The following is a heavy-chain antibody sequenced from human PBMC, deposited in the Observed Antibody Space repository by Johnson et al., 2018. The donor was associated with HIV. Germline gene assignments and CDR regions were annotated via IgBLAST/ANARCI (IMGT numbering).Heavy chain of an antibody. J-gene: IGHJ3*02. D-gene: IGHD3-22*01. CDR1: GFTFDDYA. CDR3: ARPVVADYRGAFDI. Sequence: VQLVESGGGLVQPGRSLRLSCAASGFTFDDYALHWIRQAPGKGLEWVSGISWNGANRGYADSVKGRFTISRDDAKNSLYLQMNSLRAEDTAVYYCARPVVADYRGAFDIWGQGTMVTVSS. V-gene: IGHV3-9*01. CDR2: ISWNGANR.